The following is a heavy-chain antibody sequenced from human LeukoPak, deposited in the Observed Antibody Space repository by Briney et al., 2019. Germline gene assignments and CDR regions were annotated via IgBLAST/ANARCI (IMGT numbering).Heavy chain of an antibody. CDR3: ARDNSVSGSWYSVNWFDP. Sequence: ASVKVSCKASGYTFTGYYMHWVRQAPGQGLEWMGIINPSGGGTSYAQRFQGRVTMTRDMSTSTVYMELSSLRSEDTAVYYCARDNSVSGSWYSVNWFDPWGQGTLVTVSS. V-gene: IGHV1-46*01. CDR1: GYTFTGYY. D-gene: IGHD6-13*01. J-gene: IGHJ5*02. CDR2: INPSGGGT.